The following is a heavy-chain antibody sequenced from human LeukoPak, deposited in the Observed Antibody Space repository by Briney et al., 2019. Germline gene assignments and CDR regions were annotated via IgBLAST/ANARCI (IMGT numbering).Heavy chain of an antibody. CDR1: GFTFSSYA. D-gene: IGHD6-13*01. Sequence: GGSLRLSCAASGFTFSSYAMSWVRQAPGKGLEWVSAISGSGGSTYYADSVKGRFTISRDNSKNTLYLQMNSLRAEDTAVYYCARDVGFEQQGPQEDFWGQEPWSPSPQ. J-gene: IGHJ4*01. CDR2: ISGSGGST. CDR3: ARDVGFEQQGPQEDF. V-gene: IGHV3-23*01.